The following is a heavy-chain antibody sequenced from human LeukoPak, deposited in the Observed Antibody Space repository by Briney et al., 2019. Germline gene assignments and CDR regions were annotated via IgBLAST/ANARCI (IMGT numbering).Heavy chain of an antibody. V-gene: IGHV5-51*01. CDR3: ARLLTSGTNIRDWFDP. D-gene: IGHD3-16*01. CDR2: IFPADSDT. Sequence: GESLKISCKGSGYSFTTYWIGWVGQMPGKSLEWMGIIFPADSDTKYNPSFQGQVTLSADKSISTAYLQWSSLRASDTAIYYCARLLTSGTNIRDWFDPWGQGTLVTVSS. CDR1: GYSFTTYW. J-gene: IGHJ5*02.